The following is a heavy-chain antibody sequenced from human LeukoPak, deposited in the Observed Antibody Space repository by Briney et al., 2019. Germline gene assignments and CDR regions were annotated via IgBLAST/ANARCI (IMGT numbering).Heavy chain of an antibody. Sequence: PGGSLRLSCAASGFTFSSYSMNWVRQAPGKGLEWVSSISSSSSYIYYADSVKGRFTISRDNAKNSLYLQMNSLRAEDTAVYYCARVGWRFGESLEYWGQGTLVTVSS. CDR2: ISSSSSYI. D-gene: IGHD3-10*01. CDR1: GFTFSSYS. V-gene: IGHV3-21*01. J-gene: IGHJ4*02. CDR3: ARVGWRFGESLEY.